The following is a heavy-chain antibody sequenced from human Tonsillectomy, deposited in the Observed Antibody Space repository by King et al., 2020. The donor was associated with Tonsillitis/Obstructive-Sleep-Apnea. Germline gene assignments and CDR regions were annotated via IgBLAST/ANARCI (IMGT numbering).Heavy chain of an antibody. CDR1: GFTFSSYD. CDR2: ISSSGTTI. CDR3: ARDRYVPNYYYYYLDV. Sequence: QLVESGGGLVQPGGSLRLSCAASGFTFSSYDMSWVRQAPGRGLEWISYISSSGTTIYYADSVMGRFTISRDNAKNSLYLQMHSLKAEDTAIYYCARDRYVPNYYYYYLDVWGTGTSVTVSS. D-gene: IGHD5-12*01. J-gene: IGHJ6*03. V-gene: IGHV3-48*03.